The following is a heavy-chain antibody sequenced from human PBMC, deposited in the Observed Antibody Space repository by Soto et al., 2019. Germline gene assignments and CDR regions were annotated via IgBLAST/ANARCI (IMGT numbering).Heavy chain of an antibody. V-gene: IGHV1-18*01. CDR3: ARSAGVVDGDDY. CDR1: GYIFINYG. CDR2: INSYNGNT. Sequence: QVQLVQSGAEVKKPGASVKVSCKASGYIFINYGISWVRQAPGQGLEWMGWINSYNGNTNSAQKVQSRVTMTTDTSTNTAYMELRSLTADDTAVSYCARSAGVVDGDDYWGQGTLVTVSS. D-gene: IGHD3-10*01. J-gene: IGHJ4*02.